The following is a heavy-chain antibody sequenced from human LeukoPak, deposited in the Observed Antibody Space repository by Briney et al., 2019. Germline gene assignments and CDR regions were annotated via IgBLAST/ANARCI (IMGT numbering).Heavy chain of an antibody. Sequence: WSLRLSCAASGFTFSNYAMSWVRQAPGKGLEWVSSINGRGGSTYYADSVKGRFTISRDNSKNTLYVQMNSLRAEDTAVYYCTTAPDNSGVSRPNWYFDLWGRGTLVTVSS. V-gene: IGHV3-23*01. D-gene: IGHD3-22*01. J-gene: IGHJ2*01. CDR1: GFTFSNYA. CDR3: TTAPDNSGVSRPNWYFDL. CDR2: INGRGGST.